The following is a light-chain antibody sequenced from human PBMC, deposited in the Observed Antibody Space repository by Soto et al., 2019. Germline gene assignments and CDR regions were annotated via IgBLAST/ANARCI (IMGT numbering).Light chain of an antibody. CDR1: LSVTFS. V-gene: IGKV3-11*01. J-gene: IGKJ2*01. Sequence: EIVLTHSPATLSLSPGERATLSCRASLSVTFSLAWYQQKPGQAPRLLIYDASKRATGIPARFSGSGSGTDFTLTISSLEPEDFAVYYCQHGRTFGQGTKLEIK. CDR2: DAS. CDR3: QHGRT.